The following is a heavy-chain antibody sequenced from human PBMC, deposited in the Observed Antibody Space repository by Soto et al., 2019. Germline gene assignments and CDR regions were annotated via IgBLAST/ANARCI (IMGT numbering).Heavy chain of an antibody. CDR3: ARGQRFSDWFDP. Sequence: TLSLTCTVSGGSMSSYYWTWIRQPAGKGLEWIGRVYSSGGTHYNPSLKSRVTISIDMSKNQFSLRLLSVTDADTAVYFCARGQRFSDWFDPWGQGTLVTVSS. V-gene: IGHV4-4*07. CDR1: GGSMSSYY. J-gene: IGHJ5*02. CDR2: VYSSGGT. D-gene: IGHD3-3*01.